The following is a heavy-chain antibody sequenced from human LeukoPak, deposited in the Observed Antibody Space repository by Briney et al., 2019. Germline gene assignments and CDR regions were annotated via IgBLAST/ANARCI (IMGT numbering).Heavy chain of an antibody. Sequence: SQTLSLTCAISGDSVSSNSAAWNWIWQSPSRGLEWLGRTYYRSKWYNDYAVSVKSRITINPDTSKNQFSLQLNSVTPEDTAVYYCAREDDTVGGWSFDYWGQGTLVTVSS. J-gene: IGHJ4*02. V-gene: IGHV6-1*01. CDR3: AREDDTVGGWSFDY. CDR2: TYYRSKWYN. D-gene: IGHD6-19*01. CDR1: GDSVSSNSAA.